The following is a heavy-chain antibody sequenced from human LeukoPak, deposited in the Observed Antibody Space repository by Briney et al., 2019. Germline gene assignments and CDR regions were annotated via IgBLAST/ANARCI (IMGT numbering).Heavy chain of an antibody. J-gene: IGHJ4*02. D-gene: IGHD1-26*01. CDR1: GFTFSSYA. Sequence: GGSLRLSCAASGFTFSSYAMHWVRQAPGKGLEWVAVISYDGSNKYYADSVKGRFTISRDNSKNTLYLQMNSLRAEDTAVYYCAAGRELAGDYWGQGTLVTVSS. CDR2: ISYDGSNK. V-gene: IGHV3-30*04. CDR3: AAGRELAGDY.